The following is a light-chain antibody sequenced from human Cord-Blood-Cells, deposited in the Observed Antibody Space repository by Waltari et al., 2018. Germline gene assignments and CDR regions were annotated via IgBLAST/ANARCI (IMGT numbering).Light chain of an antibody. CDR3: AAWDDSLSGPV. J-gene: IGLJ3*02. Sequence: QSVLTQPPSASGTPGQRVTISCSGSSSNIGSNYVYWYQQLPGTAPKLLIYRNNQRPSGVPDRLSGSKSGTSASLANSGLRSEDEADYYCAAWDDSLSGPVFGGGTKLTVL. CDR1: SSNIGSNY. V-gene: IGLV1-47*01. CDR2: RNN.